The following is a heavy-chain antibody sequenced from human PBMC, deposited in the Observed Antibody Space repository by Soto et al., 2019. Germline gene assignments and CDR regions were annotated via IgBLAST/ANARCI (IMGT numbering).Heavy chain of an antibody. CDR2: FDPEDGET. CDR1: GYTLTELS. J-gene: IGHJ4*02. D-gene: IGHD3-22*01. CDR3: VPAATYYYDSSGYYSH. V-gene: IGHV1-24*01. Sequence: GASVKVSCKVSGYTLTELSMHWVRQAPGKGLEWMGGFDPEDGETIYAQKFQGRVTMTEDTSTDTAYMELSSLRSEDTAVYYCVPAATYYYDSSGYYSHWGQGTLVTVSS.